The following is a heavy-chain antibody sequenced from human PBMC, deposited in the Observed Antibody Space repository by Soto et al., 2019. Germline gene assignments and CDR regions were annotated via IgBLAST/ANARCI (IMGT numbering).Heavy chain of an antibody. V-gene: IGHV1-8*01. CDR2: MNPNSGNK. CDR1: GYTFTSYD. J-gene: IGHJ6*02. Sequence: ASVKVCCNASGYTFTSYDINWVRQATGQGLEWMGWMNPNSGNKGYAQKFQGRVTMTRNTSISTEYMEPSSLRAEDTAVYYCAREVSGFDGYYYYGMDVWGQETTVTFPS. CDR3: AREVSGFDGYYYYGMDV. D-gene: IGHD3-10*01.